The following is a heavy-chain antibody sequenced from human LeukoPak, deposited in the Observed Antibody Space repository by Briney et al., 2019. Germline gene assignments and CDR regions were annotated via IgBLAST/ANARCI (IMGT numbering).Heavy chain of an antibody. V-gene: IGHV3-30-3*01. CDR3: ARDFVVTRFHYYYYMDV. CDR1: GFTFSSYA. J-gene: IGHJ6*03. D-gene: IGHD4-23*01. CDR2: ISYDGSNK. Sequence: GSLRLSCAASGFTFSSYAMHWVRQAPGKGLEWVAVISYDGSNKYYADSVKGRFTISRDNSKNTLYLQMNSLRAEDTAVYYCARDFVVTRFHYYYYMDVWGKGTTVTVSS.